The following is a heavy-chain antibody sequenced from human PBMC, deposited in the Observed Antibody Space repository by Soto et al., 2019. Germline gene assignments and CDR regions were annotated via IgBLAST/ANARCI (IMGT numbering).Heavy chain of an antibody. Sequence: QVHLQESGPGLVKPSETLSLTCVVSGDSMITSSWWTWVRQSPGKGLEWIGEIYHSGRTDYNPSLKSRVTISVDKSKSQFSLQLTSVTAADTAFYFCARRTTVTRDWFDPWGQGTLVTVSS. CDR1: GDSMITSSW. CDR3: ARRTTVTRDWFDP. CDR2: IYHSGRT. D-gene: IGHD4-17*01. J-gene: IGHJ5*02. V-gene: IGHV4-4*02.